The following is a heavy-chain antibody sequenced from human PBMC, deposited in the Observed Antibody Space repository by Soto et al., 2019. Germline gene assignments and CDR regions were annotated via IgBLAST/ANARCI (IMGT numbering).Heavy chain of an antibody. Sequence: PGGSLRLSCEASGFTFSNYDMNWVRQAPGKGLEWVSTIRRSGGDTYYADSVKGRFTISRDNSKNTLYLQMNSLRAEDTAVYYCAKPYTSTMVTTCFDYWGQGALVTVSS. J-gene: IGHJ4*02. V-gene: IGHV3-23*01. D-gene: IGHD4-17*01. CDR3: AKPYTSTMVTTCFDY. CDR1: GFTFSNYD. CDR2: IRRSGGDT.